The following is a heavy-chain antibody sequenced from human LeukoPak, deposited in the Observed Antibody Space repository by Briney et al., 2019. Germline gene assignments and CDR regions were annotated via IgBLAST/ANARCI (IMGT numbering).Heavy chain of an antibody. CDR2: IYTTGST. Sequence: RPSETLSLTCSVSGDSISSGSYYWSWIRQPAGKGLEWIGRIYTTGSTNYNPSLKSRVTISVDTSKNQFSLKLSSVTAADTAVYYCAREFIDGDYVNWFDPWGQGTLVTVSS. J-gene: IGHJ5*02. CDR3: AREFIDGDYVNWFDP. D-gene: IGHD4-17*01. CDR1: GDSISSGSYY. V-gene: IGHV4-61*02.